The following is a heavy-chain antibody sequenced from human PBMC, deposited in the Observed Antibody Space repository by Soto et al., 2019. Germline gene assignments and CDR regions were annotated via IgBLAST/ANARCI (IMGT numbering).Heavy chain of an antibody. CDR3: AREIVTMIVMVFEY. D-gene: IGHD3-22*01. CDR1: GYTFTSYA. CDR2: INAGNGNT. V-gene: IGHV1-3*01. Sequence: GASVKVSCKASGYTFTSYAMHWVRQAPGQRLEWMGWINAGNGNTKYSQKFQGRVTITRDTSASTAYMELSSLRSEDTAVYYCAREIVTMIVMVFEYWGQGTLVTVSS. J-gene: IGHJ4*02.